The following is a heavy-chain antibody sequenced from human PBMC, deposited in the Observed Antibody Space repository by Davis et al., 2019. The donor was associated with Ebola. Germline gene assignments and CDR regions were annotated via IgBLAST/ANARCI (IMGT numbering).Heavy chain of an antibody. Sequence: ASVKVSCKASGYTFTAYYMHWVRQAPGQGLEWMGRINANTGGTNYAQNFQGRVTITRDTSITTAYMELSRLKPDDTAVYYCARVSGPGTIFPVGDAFDIWGQGTLVTVSS. CDR3: ARVSGPGTIFPVGDAFDI. CDR2: INANTGGT. J-gene: IGHJ3*02. V-gene: IGHV1-2*06. D-gene: IGHD3-10*02. CDR1: GYTFTAYY.